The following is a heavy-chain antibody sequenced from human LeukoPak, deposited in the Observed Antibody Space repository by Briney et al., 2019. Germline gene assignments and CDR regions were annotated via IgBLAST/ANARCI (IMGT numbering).Heavy chain of an antibody. V-gene: IGHV1-8*01. CDR3: ARGLRIPRSYYDFWSGYYTGEEDYFDY. CDR1: GYTFTSYD. CDR2: MNPNSGNT. J-gene: IGHJ4*02. D-gene: IGHD3-3*01. Sequence: EASVKVSCKASGYTFTSYDINWVRQATGQGLEWMGWMNPNSGNTGYAQKFQGRVTMTRNTSISTAYMELSSLRSEDTAVYYCARGLRIPRSYYDFWSGYYTGEEDYFDYWGQGTLVTVSS.